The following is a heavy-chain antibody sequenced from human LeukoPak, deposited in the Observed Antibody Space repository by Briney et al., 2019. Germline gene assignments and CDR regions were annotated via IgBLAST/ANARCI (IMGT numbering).Heavy chain of an antibody. Sequence: SCKASGGTFSSYGMHWVRQAPGKGLEWVAVIWYDGSNKYYADSVKGRFTISRDNSKNTLYLQMNSLRAEDTAVYYCARDLSRRGVGASDYWGQGTLVTVSS. CDR2: IWYDGSNK. J-gene: IGHJ4*02. D-gene: IGHD1-26*01. CDR1: GGTFSSYG. CDR3: ARDLSRRGVGASDY. V-gene: IGHV3-33*01.